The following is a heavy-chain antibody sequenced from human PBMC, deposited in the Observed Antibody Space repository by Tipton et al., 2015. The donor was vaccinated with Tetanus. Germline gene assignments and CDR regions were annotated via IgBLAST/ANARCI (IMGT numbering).Heavy chain of an antibody. CDR1: GGSISSYY. CDR3: ARDSPYYDFWSGRIIADYYYYYGMDV. J-gene: IGHJ6*02. V-gene: IGHV4-4*07. D-gene: IGHD3-3*01. Sequence: LRLSCTVSGGSISSYYWSWIRQPAGKGLEWIGHIYTSGSTNYNPSLKSRVTMSVDTSKNQFSLKLSSVTAADTAVYYCARDSPYYDFWSGRIIADYYYYYGMDVWGQGTTVTVSS. CDR2: IYTSGST.